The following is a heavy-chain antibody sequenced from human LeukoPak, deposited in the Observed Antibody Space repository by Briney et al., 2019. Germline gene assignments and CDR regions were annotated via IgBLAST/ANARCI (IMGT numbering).Heavy chain of an antibody. V-gene: IGHV1-2*02. D-gene: IGHD3-9*01. Sequence: GASVKVSCKASGYTFADYYIHWVRQAPGQGLEWMGWIYPKSGGTNSAQKFQGRVTMTRDTSISTAYMELGRLKFDDTAVYYCARASTSGYRDWLDPWGQGTLVTVSS. J-gene: IGHJ5*02. CDR1: GYTFADYY. CDR2: IYPKSGGT. CDR3: ARASTSGYRDWLDP.